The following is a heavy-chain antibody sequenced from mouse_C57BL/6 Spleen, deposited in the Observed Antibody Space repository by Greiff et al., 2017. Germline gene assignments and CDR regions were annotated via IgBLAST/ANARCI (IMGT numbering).Heavy chain of an antibody. CDR1: GFTFSSYA. CDR2: ISDGGSYT. D-gene: IGHD2-1*01. V-gene: IGHV5-4*01. J-gene: IGHJ3*01. Sequence: EVQGVESGGGLVKPGGSLKLSCAASGFTFSSYAMSWVRQTPEKRLEWVATISDGGSYTYYPDNVKGRFTISRDNAKNNLYLQMSHLKSEDTAMYYCAREDGNYPAWFAYWGQGTLVTVSA. CDR3: AREDGNYPAWFAY.